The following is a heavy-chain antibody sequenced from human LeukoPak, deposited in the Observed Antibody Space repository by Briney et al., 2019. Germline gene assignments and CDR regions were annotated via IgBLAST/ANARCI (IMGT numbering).Heavy chain of an antibody. J-gene: IGHJ6*02. CDR1: GYTLTELS. V-gene: IGHV1-24*01. Sequence: ATVKVSCQVSGYTLTELSMHWVRQAPGKGLEWMGGFHPKDGETNYAQKFQGRVTMTEDTSTDTAYMELSSLRSEDTAVYYCATWRCSGGSCYSLPYYYGMDVWGQGTTVTVSS. CDR2: FHPKDGET. CDR3: ATWRCSGGSCYSLPYYYGMDV. D-gene: IGHD2-15*01.